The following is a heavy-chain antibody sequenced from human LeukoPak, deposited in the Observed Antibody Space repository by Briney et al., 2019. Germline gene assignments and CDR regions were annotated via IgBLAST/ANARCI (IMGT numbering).Heavy chain of an antibody. CDR1: GFTFSDYY. D-gene: IGHD4-17*01. J-gene: IGHJ4*02. Sequence: PGGSLRLSCAVSGFTFSDYYMSWIRQAPGKGLEWVSYISSSSSYTNNADSVKGRFTISRDNAKNSLYLQMTSLRAEETAVYYCARVLWGYGDYEEVYFDYWGQGTLVTVSS. CDR2: ISSSSSYT. CDR3: ARVLWGYGDYEEVYFDY. V-gene: IGHV3-11*06.